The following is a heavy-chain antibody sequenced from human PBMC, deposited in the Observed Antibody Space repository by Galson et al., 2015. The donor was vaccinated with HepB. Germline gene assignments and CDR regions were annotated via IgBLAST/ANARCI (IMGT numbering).Heavy chain of an antibody. V-gene: IGHV3-30*04. D-gene: IGHD1-26*01. CDR3: ARDRQRWDAAYGMDV. CDR2: ISYDGSNK. J-gene: IGHJ6*02. CDR1: GFTFSTYA. Sequence: SLRLSCAASGFTFSTYAMHWVRQAPGKGLEWVAVISYDGSNKYYADSVKGRFTISRDNSKNTLYLQMNTLGSEDTAVYYCARDRQRWDAAYGMDVWGRGTTVTVS.